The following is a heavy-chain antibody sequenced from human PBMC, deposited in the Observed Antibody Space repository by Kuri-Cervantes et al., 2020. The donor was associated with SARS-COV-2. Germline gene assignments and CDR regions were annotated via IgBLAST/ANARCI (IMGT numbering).Heavy chain of an antibody. J-gene: IGHJ4*02. CDR3: ARGVPVRGSIPVGAGTFDY. V-gene: IGHV4-4*07. Sequence: SETLSLTCTVSGGSISSYYWGWIRQPAGKGLEWIGLIYTSGSTNYNPSLKSRVTMSVDTSKNQFSLKLSYVTAADTAVYYCARGVPVRGSIPVGAGTFDYWGQGTLVTVSS. CDR1: GGSISSYY. CDR2: IYTSGST. D-gene: IGHD3-16*01.